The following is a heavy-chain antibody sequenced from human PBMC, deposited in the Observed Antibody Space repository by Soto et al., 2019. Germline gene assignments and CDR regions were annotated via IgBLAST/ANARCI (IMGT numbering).Heavy chain of an antibody. J-gene: IGHJ6*02. CDR3: ALYGSGSYYRPPYYYYGMDV. CDR2: IDPSDSYT. CDR1: GYSFTSYW. Sequence: GESLKISCKGSGYSFTSYWISWVRQMPGKGLEWMGRIDPSDSYTNYSPSFQDHVTISADKSISTAYLQWSSLKASDTAMYYCALYGSGSYYRPPYYYYGMDVWGQGTTVTVSS. D-gene: IGHD3-10*01. V-gene: IGHV5-10-1*01.